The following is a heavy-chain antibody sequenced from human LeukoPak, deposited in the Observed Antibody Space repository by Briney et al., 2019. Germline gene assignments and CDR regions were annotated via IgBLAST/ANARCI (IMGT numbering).Heavy chain of an antibody. Sequence: PGGSLRLSCAASGFTVSSNYMSWVRQAPGKGLEWVSVIYSGGSTYYADSVKGRFTISRDSSKNTLYLQMNSLRAEDTAVYYCARVALRNDSSDYYFESARDDAFDIWGQGTMVTVSS. CDR3: ARVALRNDSSDYYFESARDDAFDI. J-gene: IGHJ3*02. D-gene: IGHD3-22*01. CDR2: IYSGGST. CDR1: GFTVSSNY. V-gene: IGHV3-53*01.